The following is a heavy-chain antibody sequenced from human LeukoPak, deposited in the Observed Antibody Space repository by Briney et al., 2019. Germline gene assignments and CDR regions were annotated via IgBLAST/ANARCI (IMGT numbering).Heavy chain of an antibody. Sequence: GGSLRLSCAASGFTFSSYAMSWVRQAPGKGLEWVSSISSSSSYIYYADSVKGRFTISRDNAKNSLYLQMNSLRAEDTAVYYCARHAMVAYSSGWYAYYFDYWGQGTLVTVSS. V-gene: IGHV3-21*01. CDR1: GFTFSSYA. D-gene: IGHD6-19*01. J-gene: IGHJ4*02. CDR3: ARHAMVAYSSGWYAYYFDY. CDR2: ISSSSSYI.